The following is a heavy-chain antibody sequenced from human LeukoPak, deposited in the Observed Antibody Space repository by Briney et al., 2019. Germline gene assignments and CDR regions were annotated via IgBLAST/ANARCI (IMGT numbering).Heavy chain of an antibody. D-gene: IGHD5-12*01. J-gene: IGHJ4*02. CDR2: ISSEGSMK. V-gene: IGHV3-30-3*01. Sequence: PGGSLRLSCIASGFTFSSYAMSWVRQAPGKGLEWVAVISSEGSMKDYADSVKGRFTVSRDNSKNTLYLQLSSLRDEDTSLYYCARGNLYIVATIEDYWGQGTLVTVSS. CDR1: GFTFSSYA. CDR3: ARGNLYIVATIEDY.